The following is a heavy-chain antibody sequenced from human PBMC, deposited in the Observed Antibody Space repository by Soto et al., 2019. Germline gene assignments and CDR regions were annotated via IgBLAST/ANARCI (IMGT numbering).Heavy chain of an antibody. V-gene: IGHV4-31*03. Sequence: QVQLQESGPGLVKPSQTLTLTCTVSGGSISSGGFYWSWIRQHPGKGLEWIGHISDSGSSYYNPSLESRVTISVDTSKHQFSLKWSAVTAADTAVYFCARTTFYDIFTAYYSLFDYWVQGTLVTVSS. D-gene: IGHD3-9*01. CDR1: GGSISSGGFY. CDR3: ARTTFYDIFTAYYSLFDY. CDR2: ISDSGSS. J-gene: IGHJ4*02.